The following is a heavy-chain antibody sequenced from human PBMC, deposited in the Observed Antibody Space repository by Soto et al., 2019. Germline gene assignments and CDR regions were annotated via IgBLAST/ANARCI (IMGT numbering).Heavy chain of an antibody. CDR1: GGSISRYY. D-gene: IGHD3-3*01. V-gene: IGHV4-59*01. CDR2: IYSSGST. J-gene: IGHJ6*02. Sequence: SETLSLTCTVSGGSISRYYWSWIRQPPGRGLEWIGNIYSSGSTNYNPSLRSRVTISVDTSKNQVSLNLNAVTAADTAVYYCAREYYDFWSTTYSYYGMDVWGQGTTVTVSS. CDR3: AREYYDFWSTTYSYYGMDV.